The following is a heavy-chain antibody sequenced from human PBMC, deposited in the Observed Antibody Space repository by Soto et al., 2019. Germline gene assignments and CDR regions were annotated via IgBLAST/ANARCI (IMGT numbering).Heavy chain of an antibody. CDR1: GFTFSSYG. Sequence: TVGSLRLSCAASGFTFSSYGMHWVRQAPGKGLEWVAVIWYDGSNKYYADSVKGRFTISRDNSKNTLYLQMNSLRAEDTAVYYCAREWLATYYYYGMDVWGQGTTVTVSS. CDR3: AREWLATYYYYGMDV. D-gene: IGHD6-19*01. J-gene: IGHJ6*02. V-gene: IGHV3-33*01. CDR2: IWYDGSNK.